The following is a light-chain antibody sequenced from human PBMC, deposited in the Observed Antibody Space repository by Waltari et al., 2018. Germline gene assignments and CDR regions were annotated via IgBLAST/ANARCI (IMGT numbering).Light chain of an antibody. CDR1: SNDVGGYGY. V-gene: IGLV2-14*01. J-gene: IGLJ1*01. CDR2: EVS. CDR3: SSHTSTVPHV. Sequence: QSALTQPASVSGSPGQSVSISCTGTSNDVGGYGYVSWYQQFPGKAPKLMIYEVSYRPSGVSSRSSGSKSGNPASLTISGLQAEDEAVCYCSSHTSTVPHVFGTGTKVTVV.